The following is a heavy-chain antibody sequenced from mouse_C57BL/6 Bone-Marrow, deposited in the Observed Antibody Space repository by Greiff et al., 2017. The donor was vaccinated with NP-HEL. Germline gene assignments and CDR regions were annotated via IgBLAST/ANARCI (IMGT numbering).Heavy chain of an antibody. CDR1: GYTFTSYG. V-gene: IGHV1-81*01. J-gene: IGHJ4*01. CDR3: SRLLLRQYPYAMDY. D-gene: IGHD1-1*01. CDR2: IYPRSGNT. Sequence: QVQLQQSGAELARPGASVKLSCKASGYTFTSYGISWVMQRTGQGLEWIGEIYPRSGNTYYNEKFKGKATLTADKSSSTAYMELRSLTSEDSAVYFCSRLLLRQYPYAMDYWGQGTSVTVSS.